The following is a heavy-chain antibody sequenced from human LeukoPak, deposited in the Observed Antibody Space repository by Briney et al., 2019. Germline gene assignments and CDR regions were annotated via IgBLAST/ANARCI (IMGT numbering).Heavy chain of an antibody. CDR3: AKETVVVVAATPDAFDI. CDR2: ISGSGGST. D-gene: IGHD2-15*01. CDR1: GFTFNSYA. Sequence: GGSLRLSCAASGFTFNSYAMSWVRQAPGKGLEWVSGISGSGGSTHYADSVKDRFTIYRDNSKNTLYLQMNSLRAEDTAVYYCAKETVVVVAATPDAFDIWGQGTMVTVS. J-gene: IGHJ3*02. V-gene: IGHV3-23*01.